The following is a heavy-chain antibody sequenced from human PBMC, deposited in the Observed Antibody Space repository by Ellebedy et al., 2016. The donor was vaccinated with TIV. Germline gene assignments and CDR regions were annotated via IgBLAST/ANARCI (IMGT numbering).Heavy chain of an antibody. D-gene: IGHD3-22*01. Sequence: PGGSLRLSCAAPGFPFSSYGMHWVRPAPGKWLEWVALISYDGTNTYYAYSVKCRFTFSRDNSKNTLYLQMNSLRAEDTAFYYCAKDFGGYHDSTGSYHAGGMDVWGQGTTVTVSS. V-gene: IGHV3-30*18. CDR3: AKDFGGYHDSTGSYHAGGMDV. CDR1: GFPFSSYG. CDR2: ISYDGTNT. J-gene: IGHJ6*02.